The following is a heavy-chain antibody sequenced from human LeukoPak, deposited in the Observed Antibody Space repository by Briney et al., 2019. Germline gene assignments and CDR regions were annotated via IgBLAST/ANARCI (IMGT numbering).Heavy chain of an antibody. Sequence: ASVKVSCKASGGTFSSYAISWVRQAPGQGLEWMGGIIPTFGTANYAQKFQGRVTITTDESTSTAYMELSSLRSEDTAVYYCARDKGPKAIRSGYYYMDVWGKGTTVTVSS. J-gene: IGHJ6*03. CDR2: IIPTFGTA. D-gene: IGHD6-25*01. CDR3: ARDKGPKAIRSGYYYMDV. CDR1: GGTFSSYA. V-gene: IGHV1-69*05.